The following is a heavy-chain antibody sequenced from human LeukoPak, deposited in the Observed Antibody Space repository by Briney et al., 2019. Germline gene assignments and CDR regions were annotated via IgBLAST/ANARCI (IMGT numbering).Heavy chain of an antibody. D-gene: IGHD3-22*01. CDR3: ATSYYYDSSGYYPTFDY. CDR2: FDPEDGET. J-gene: IGHJ4*02. CDR1: GYTLTELS. Sequence: ASVKVSCKVSGYTLTELSMHWVRQAPGKGLEWMGGFDPEDGETIYAQKFQGRVTMTEDTSTDTAYMELSSLRSEDTAVYYCATSYYYDSSGYYPTFDYWGQGTQVTVSS. V-gene: IGHV1-24*01.